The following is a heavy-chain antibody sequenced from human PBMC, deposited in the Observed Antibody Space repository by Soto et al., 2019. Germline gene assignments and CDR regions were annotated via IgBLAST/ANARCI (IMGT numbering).Heavy chain of an antibody. CDR2: IIPIFGTA. J-gene: IGHJ4*02. CDR1: GGTFSSYA. CDR3: ARRRYHPNGKRGYSYGNQFDY. Sequence: QVQLVQSGAEVKKPGSSVKVSCKASGGTFSSYAISWVRQAPGQGLEWMGGIIPIFGTANYAQKFQGRVTITADESTSTAYMELSSLRSEDTAVYYCARRRYHPNGKRGYSYGNQFDYWGQGTLVTVSS. V-gene: IGHV1-69*01. D-gene: IGHD5-18*01.